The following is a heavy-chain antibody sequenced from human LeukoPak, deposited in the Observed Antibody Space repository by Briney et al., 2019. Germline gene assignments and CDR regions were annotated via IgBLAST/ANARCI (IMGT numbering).Heavy chain of an antibody. D-gene: IGHD3-22*01. CDR2: ISAYNGNT. V-gene: IGHV1-18*01. Sequence: ASVKVSCKASGYTFTSYAMNWVRQAPGQGLEWMGWISAYNGNTDYAQKLQGRVTMTTDTSTSTAYMELRSLRSDDTAVYYCARYYDSTGYYYFDYWGQGTLVTVSS. J-gene: IGHJ4*02. CDR1: GYTFTSYA. CDR3: ARYYDSTGYYYFDY.